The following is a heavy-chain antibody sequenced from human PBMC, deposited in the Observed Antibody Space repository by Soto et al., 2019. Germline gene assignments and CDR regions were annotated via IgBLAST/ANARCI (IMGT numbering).Heavy chain of an antibody. CDR2: IRQDGREI. V-gene: IGHV3-7*01. D-gene: IGHD4-17*01. J-gene: IGHJ4*02. CDR3: ATGGPDYGDRPLTY. CDR1: GFTFSSNW. Sequence: DVQLVESGGGLVQPGGSLRLSCVASGFTFSSNWMSWVRQAPGKGLEWVANIRQDGREIYYVGSVKGRFTISRDNAKNTLHLQMDSLRVEDTAVYYCATGGPDYGDRPLTYWGQGSLVTVSS.